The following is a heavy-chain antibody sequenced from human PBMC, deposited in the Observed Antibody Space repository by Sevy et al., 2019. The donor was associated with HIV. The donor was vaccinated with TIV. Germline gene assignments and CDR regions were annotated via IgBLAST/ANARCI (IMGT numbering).Heavy chain of an antibody. D-gene: IGHD2-15*01. CDR2: IGGTSRTT. CDR3: ARVPLYDDPWYCDH. CDR1: GFSFDTYS. J-gene: IGHJ4*01. Sequence: GGSLSLSCGASGFSFDTYSMNWVRQARGKGREWISYIGGTSRTTYYADSLKGRFTISRDNAKNSLFLQLNSLGAEDTAVYYCARVPLYDDPWYCDHWGQGTLVTVSS. V-gene: IGHV3-48*01.